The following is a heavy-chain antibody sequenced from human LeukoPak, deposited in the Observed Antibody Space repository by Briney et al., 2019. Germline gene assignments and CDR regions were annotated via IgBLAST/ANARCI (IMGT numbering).Heavy chain of an antibody. CDR2: IQYSGST. D-gene: IGHD3-10*01. CDR3: ARDSGTTGEVKFDP. J-gene: IGHJ5*02. V-gene: IGHV4-59*12. CDR1: GGSISSYY. Sequence: PSETLSLTCTVSGGSISSYYWSWIRQSPGKGLEWIGYIQYSGSTNYNPSLKSRVTISVDTSKNQFSLKLMSVTAADTAVYYCARDSGTTGEVKFDPWGQGTLVTVSS.